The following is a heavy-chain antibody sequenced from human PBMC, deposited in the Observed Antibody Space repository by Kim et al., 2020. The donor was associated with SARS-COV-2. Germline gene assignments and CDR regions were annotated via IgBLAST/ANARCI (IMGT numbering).Heavy chain of an antibody. J-gene: IGHJ6*02. CDR2: INPSGGST. CDR1: GYTFTSYY. Sequence: ASVKVSCKASGYTFTSYYMHWVRQAPGQGLEWMGIINPSGGSTSYAQKFQGRVTMTRDTSTSTVYMELSSLRSEDTAVYYCARDPFSRKFYGDYPRNYYYYGMDVWGQGTTVTVSS. V-gene: IGHV1-46*01. D-gene: IGHD4-17*01. CDR3: ARDPFSRKFYGDYPRNYYYYGMDV.